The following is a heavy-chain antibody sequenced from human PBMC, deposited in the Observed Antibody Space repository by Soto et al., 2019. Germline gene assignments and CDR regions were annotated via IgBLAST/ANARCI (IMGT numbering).Heavy chain of an antibody. CDR1: GFSLTTDRVG. V-gene: IGHV2-5*02. D-gene: IGHD1-26*01. Sequence: QITLKESGPTLVKPTQTLTLTCTFSGFSLTTDRVGVGWIRQPPGEALEWLAVIYWDDSKTYRPSLERRLTITQDTSKNQVALTLTNMASLATATYYCAHAYGGRSLYWGQGTLVTVS. CDR3: AHAYGGRSLY. CDR2: IYWDDSK. J-gene: IGHJ4*02.